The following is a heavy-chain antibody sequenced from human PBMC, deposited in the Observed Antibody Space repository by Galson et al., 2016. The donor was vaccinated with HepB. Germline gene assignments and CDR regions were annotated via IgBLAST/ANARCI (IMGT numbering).Heavy chain of an antibody. D-gene: IGHD3-16*02. J-gene: IGHJ2*01. Sequence: SLRLSCAASGFSVSSYAMSWVRQAPGKGLEWVSAVSGSSRAYYADSVKGRFTISRDNSKNTLYLQMNSLRAEDTAEYYCAKDGGSNVWGNYRGRSDWYFDLWGRGSLVTVSS. CDR1: GFSVSSYA. CDR2: VSGSSRA. V-gene: IGHV3-23*01. CDR3: AKDGGSNVWGNYRGRSDWYFDL.